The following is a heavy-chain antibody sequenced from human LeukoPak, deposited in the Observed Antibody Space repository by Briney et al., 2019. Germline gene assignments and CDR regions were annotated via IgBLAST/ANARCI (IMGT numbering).Heavy chain of an antibody. CDR1: GGTFSNYA. CDR3: ARYSHELDLDYYYGMDV. V-gene: IGHV1-69*01. D-gene: IGHD2-21*01. Sequence: SVKVSCKASGGTFSNYAISWVRQAPGQGLEWMGGIIPIFGTANYAQKFQGRVTITADESTSTAYMELSSLRSEDTAVYYCARYSHELDLDYYYGMDVWGQGTTVTVSS. CDR2: IIPIFGTA. J-gene: IGHJ6*02.